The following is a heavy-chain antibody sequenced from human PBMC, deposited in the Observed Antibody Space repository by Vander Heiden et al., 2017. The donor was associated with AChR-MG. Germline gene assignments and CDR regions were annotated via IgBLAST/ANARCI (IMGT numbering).Heavy chain of an antibody. J-gene: IGHJ5*02. Sequence: QVQLVESGGGVVQPGRSLRRSCAASGFTFSSYDMHWGRQAPGKGLEWVAVISYDGSNKYYADSVKGRFTISRDNSKNTLYLQMNSLRAEDTAVYYCARETAYCSGGSCYIWFDPWGQGTLVTVSS. CDR1: GFTFSSYD. CDR2: ISYDGSNK. D-gene: IGHD2-15*01. V-gene: IGHV3-30-3*01. CDR3: ARETAYCSGGSCYIWFDP.